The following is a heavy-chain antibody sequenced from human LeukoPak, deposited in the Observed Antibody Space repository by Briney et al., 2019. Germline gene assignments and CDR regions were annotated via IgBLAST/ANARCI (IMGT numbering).Heavy chain of an antibody. J-gene: IGHJ4*02. CDR3: ARHSQMATIMSYFDY. CDR2: IYPGDSDT. D-gene: IGHD5-12*01. CDR1: GYSFTSYW. V-gene: IGHV5-51*01. Sequence: LGESLKISCKGSGYSFTSYWLGWVRQMPGKGLEWMGIIYPGDSDTRYSPSFQGQVTISADKSISTAYLQWSSLKASDTAMYYCARHSQMATIMSYFDYWGQGTLVTVSS.